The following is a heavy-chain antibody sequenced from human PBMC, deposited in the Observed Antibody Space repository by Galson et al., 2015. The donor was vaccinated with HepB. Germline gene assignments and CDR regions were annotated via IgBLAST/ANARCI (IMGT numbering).Heavy chain of an antibody. CDR1: GGTFSTYA. Sequence: SVKVSCKAYGGTFSTYAISWVRQAPGQGLEWMGRIIPILDIADYAQKFQGRVPITADKTTATAYMELSSLRSDDTAVYFCARDVDRGNGSGDYLGLGTLVAVSS. J-gene: IGHJ4*02. V-gene: IGHV1-69*04. CDR2: IIPILDIA. D-gene: IGHD3-10*01. CDR3: ARDVDRGNGSGDY.